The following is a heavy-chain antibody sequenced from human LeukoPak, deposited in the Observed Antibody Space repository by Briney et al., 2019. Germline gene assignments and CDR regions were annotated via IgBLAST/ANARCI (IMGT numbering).Heavy chain of an antibody. Sequence: ASVKVSCKASGYSLTSFDINWVRQGSGQGLEWMGWMNPKRGNTGYAPTFQGRVTITRDTPIDTAFMELSSLRPDDTAVYYCARGGSSSSYYNNYGMDVWGQGTTITVSS. CDR3: ARGGSSSSYYNNYGMDV. D-gene: IGHD6-13*01. J-gene: IGHJ6*02. CDR2: MNPKRGNT. V-gene: IGHV1-8*01. CDR1: GYSLTSFD.